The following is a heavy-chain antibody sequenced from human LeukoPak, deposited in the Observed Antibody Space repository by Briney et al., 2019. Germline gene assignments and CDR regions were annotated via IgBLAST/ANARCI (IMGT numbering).Heavy chain of an antibody. CDR3: ARGLYSSGWYTGGYYYYYGMDV. Sequence: SETLSLTCTVSGGSIRSFYWSRIRQPPGKGLEWIGEINHSGSTNYNPSLKSRVTISVDTSKNQFSLKLSSVTAADTAVYYCARGLYSSGWYTGGYYYYYGMDVWGQGTTVTVSS. J-gene: IGHJ6*02. D-gene: IGHD6-19*01. V-gene: IGHV4-34*01. CDR2: INHSGST. CDR1: GGSIRSFY.